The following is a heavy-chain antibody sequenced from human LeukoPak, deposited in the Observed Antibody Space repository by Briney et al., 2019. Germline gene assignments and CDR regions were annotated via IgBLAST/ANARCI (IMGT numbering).Heavy chain of an antibody. D-gene: IGHD2-2*01. CDR2: MYSGGDT. J-gene: IGHJ4*02. CDR1: RVTVRDNY. Sequence: RGSLRLSCAPSRVTVRDNYMSWVRQAPGRGLEWGSVMYSGGDTYYANSVKGRFTFSRDISKNTLFLQMNGLTTEDTAMYYCARDAPQVPAAGVLACWGQGTLVTVSS. CDR3: ARDAPQVPAAGVLAC. V-gene: IGHV3-53*01.